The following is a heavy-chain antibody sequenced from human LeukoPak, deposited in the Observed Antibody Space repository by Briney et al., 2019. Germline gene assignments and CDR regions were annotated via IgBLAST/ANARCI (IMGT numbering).Heavy chain of an antibody. D-gene: IGHD4-23*01. CDR1: GYTFTSYG. Sequence: GASVKVSCKAFGYTFTSYGISWVRQAPGQGLEWMGWISAYNGNTNYAQKLQGRVTMTTDTSTSTAYMELRSLRSDDTAVYYCARRRNYGGNSGDDYWGQGTLVTVSS. J-gene: IGHJ4*02. CDR3: ARRRNYGGNSGDDY. CDR2: ISAYNGNT. V-gene: IGHV1-18*01.